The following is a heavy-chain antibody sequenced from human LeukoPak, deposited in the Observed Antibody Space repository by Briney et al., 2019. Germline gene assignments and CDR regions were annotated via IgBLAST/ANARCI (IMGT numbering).Heavy chain of an antibody. CDR1: GFAFGSEA. Sequence: GGSLRLSCAVSGFAFGSEAMSWVRQSPARGLEWVASISPGGGTTYYADYVKGRFTISRDNSNHTLYVQMTSLRAEDTAVYYCAKVRSGSANRALRIFDNWGQGTLVTVSS. CDR2: ISPGGGTT. CDR3: AKVRSGSANRALRIFDN. J-gene: IGHJ4*02. D-gene: IGHD1-14*01. V-gene: IGHV3-23*01.